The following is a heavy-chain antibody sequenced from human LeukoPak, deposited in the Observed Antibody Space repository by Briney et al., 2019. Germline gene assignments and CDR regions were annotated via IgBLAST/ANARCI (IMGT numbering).Heavy chain of an antibody. CDR1: GFPFSSYG. CDR2: ISGSGGST. CDR3: AKGRSRSGYSYGYFDY. Sequence: GGSLRLSCGASGFPFSSYGMHWVRQAPGKGLEWVSAISGSGGSTYYADSVKGRFTISRDNSKNTLYLQMNSLRAEDTAVYYCAKGRSRSGYSYGYFDYWGQGTLVTVSS. J-gene: IGHJ4*02. V-gene: IGHV3-23*01. D-gene: IGHD5-18*01.